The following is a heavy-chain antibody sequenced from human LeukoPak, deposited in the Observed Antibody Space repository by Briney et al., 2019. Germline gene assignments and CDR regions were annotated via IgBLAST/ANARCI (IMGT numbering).Heavy chain of an antibody. CDR2: IYYSGST. CDR1: GGSISSYY. D-gene: IGHD6-19*01. V-gene: IGHV4-59*01. Sequence: PSETLSLTCTVSGGSISSYYWSWIRQPPGKGLEWIGYIYYSGSTNYNPSLKSRVTISVDTSKNQFSLKLSSVTAADTAVYYCARDRGSPIAVKGPNYFDYWGQGTLVTVSS. CDR3: ARDRGSPIAVKGPNYFDY. J-gene: IGHJ4*02.